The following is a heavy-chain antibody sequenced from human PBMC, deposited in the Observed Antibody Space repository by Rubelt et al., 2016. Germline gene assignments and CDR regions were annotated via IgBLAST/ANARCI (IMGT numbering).Heavy chain of an antibody. CDR2: TRNKANSYTT. CDR3: ARARSGMDV. V-gene: IGHV3-72*01. CDR1: GFTFSSYG. Sequence: ESGGGVVQPGRSLRLSCAASGFTFSSYGMHWVHQAPGKGLEWVGRTRNKANSYTTEYAASVKGRFTISRDDSKNSLYLQMNSLKTEDTAVYYCARARSGMDVWGQGTTVTVSS. J-gene: IGHJ6*02.